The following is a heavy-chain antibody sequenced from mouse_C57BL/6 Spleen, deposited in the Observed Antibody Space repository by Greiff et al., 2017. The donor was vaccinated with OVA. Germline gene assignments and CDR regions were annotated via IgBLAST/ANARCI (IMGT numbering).Heavy chain of an antibody. J-gene: IGHJ3*01. D-gene: IGHD2-1*01. CDR3: TSDGNPWFAY. V-gene: IGHV14-1*01. CDR2: IDPEDGDT. CDR1: GFNIKDYY. Sequence: VQLQQSGAELVRPGASVKLSCTASGFNIKDYYMHWVKQRPEQGLEWIGRIDPEDGDTESAPKFQGKATMTADTSSNTAYLQLSSLTSEDTAVDYCTSDGNPWFAYWGQGTLVTVSA.